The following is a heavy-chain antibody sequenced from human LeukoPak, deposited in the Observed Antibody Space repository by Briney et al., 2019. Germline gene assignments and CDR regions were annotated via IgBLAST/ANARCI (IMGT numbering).Heavy chain of an antibody. CDR1: GFTFSSYA. D-gene: IGHD4-17*01. CDR2: ISGSGGSI. Sequence: GGSLRLFCAASGFTFSSYAMSWVRQAPGKGLEWVSAISGSGGSIYYADSVKGRFTISRDNSRNTLYLQMNSLRAEDTAVYYCAKGTTVTTINDYWGQGTLVTVSS. J-gene: IGHJ4*02. CDR3: AKGTTVTTINDY. V-gene: IGHV3-23*01.